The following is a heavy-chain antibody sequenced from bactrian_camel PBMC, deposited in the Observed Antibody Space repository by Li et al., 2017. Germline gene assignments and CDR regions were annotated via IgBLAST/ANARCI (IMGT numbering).Heavy chain of an antibody. J-gene: IGHJ6*01. CDR3: AADGHEAEGYSDCADWEFGY. Sequence: HVQLVESGGGLVQPGGSLRLSCAASEFTASSFWMYWVRQAPGKGLEWVASIDNDGGRAYYGDSVKGRFTISRDNAKNTLYLQMISLKAEDTAVYYCAADGHEAEGYSDCADWEFGYWGQGTQVTVS. CDR2: IDNDGGRA. CDR1: EFTASSFW. V-gene: IGHV3S1*01. D-gene: IGHD4*01.